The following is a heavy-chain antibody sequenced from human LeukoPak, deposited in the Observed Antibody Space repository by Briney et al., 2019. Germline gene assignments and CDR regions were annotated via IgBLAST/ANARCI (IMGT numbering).Heavy chain of an antibody. D-gene: IGHD2-15*01. CDR2: IYSGDST. V-gene: IGHV3-66*01. CDR1: GFTVSSNY. Sequence: GGPLRLSCAASGFTVSSNYMSWVRQAPGKGLEWVSVIYSGDSTYYADSVKGRFTISRDNSKNTLYLQMNSLRAEDTAVYYCARVQGSGQPRWYWGQGTLVTVSS. J-gene: IGHJ4*02. CDR3: ARVQGSGQPRWY.